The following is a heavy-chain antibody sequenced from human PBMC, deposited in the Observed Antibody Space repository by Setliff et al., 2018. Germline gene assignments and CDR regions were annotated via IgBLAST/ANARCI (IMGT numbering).Heavy chain of an antibody. CDR1: GGSISDNGYF. J-gene: IGHJ3*02. V-gene: IGHV4-39*07. CDR2: IYFGGNT. D-gene: IGHD1-26*01. CDR3: ARDDSASDGRNAFDI. Sequence: SETLSLTCTVPGGSISDNGYFWGWVRQPPGKGLEWIGNIYFGGNTYFNPSFKSRVTMSIDTSNSQFSLKLSSATAADTAIYYCARDDSASDGRNAFDIWGQGTMVTVSS.